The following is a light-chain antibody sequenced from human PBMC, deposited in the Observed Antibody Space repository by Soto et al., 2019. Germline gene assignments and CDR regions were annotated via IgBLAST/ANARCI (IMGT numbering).Light chain of an antibody. CDR2: DAS. V-gene: IGKV3-11*01. Sequence: EIVLTQSPATLSLSPGERATLSCRASQSVSNYLAWYQQKPGQAPRLLIYDASNRATGIPARFSGSGSGTDLTLTISSLEPEDLAVYYCQQRSNWHPYTFGQGTKLEIK. J-gene: IGKJ2*01. CDR1: QSVSNY. CDR3: QQRSNWHPYT.